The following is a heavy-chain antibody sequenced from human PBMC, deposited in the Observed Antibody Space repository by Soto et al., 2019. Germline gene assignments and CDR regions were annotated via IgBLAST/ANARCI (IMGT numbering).Heavy chain of an antibody. Sequence: QVQLQQWGAGLLKPSETLSLTCAVYGGSFSGYYWSWIRQPPGKGLEWIGEINHSGSTNYNPSLKSRVTISVDTSKNQFSLKLSSVTAADTAVYYCARPDADAFDIWGQGTMVTVSS. V-gene: IGHV4-34*01. CDR2: INHSGST. CDR3: ARPDADAFDI. CDR1: GGSFSGYY. J-gene: IGHJ3*02.